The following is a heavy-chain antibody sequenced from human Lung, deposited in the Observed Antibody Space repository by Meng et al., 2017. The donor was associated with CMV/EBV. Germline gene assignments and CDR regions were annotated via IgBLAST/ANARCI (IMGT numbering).Heavy chain of an antibody. J-gene: IGHJ5*02. CDR1: YC. V-gene: IGHV1-18*01. CDR3: ARDAEDIVVVPAAIGYGWFDP. D-gene: IGHD2-2*02. Sequence: YCISWVRQAPGQGLEWMGWISAYNGNTNYAQKLQGRVTMTTDTSTSTAYMELRSLRSDDTAVYYCARDAEDIVVVPAAIGYGWFDPWGQGTLVTVSS. CDR2: ISAYNGNT.